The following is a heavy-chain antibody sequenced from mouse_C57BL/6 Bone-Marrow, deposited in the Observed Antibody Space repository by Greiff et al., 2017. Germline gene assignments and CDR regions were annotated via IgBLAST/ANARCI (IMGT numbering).Heavy chain of an antibody. D-gene: IGHD1-1*01. CDR3: ARSPYYFGSCYYAMDY. V-gene: IGHV1-69*01. Sequence: VQLQQPGAELVMPGASVKLSCKASGYTFTSYWMHWVKQRPGQGLEWIGEIDPSDSYTNYNQKFKGKSTLTVDKSSSTAYMQLSSLTSEDSAGYYCARSPYYFGSCYYAMDYWGQGTSVTVSS. CDR1: GYTFTSYW. CDR2: IDPSDSYT. J-gene: IGHJ4*01.